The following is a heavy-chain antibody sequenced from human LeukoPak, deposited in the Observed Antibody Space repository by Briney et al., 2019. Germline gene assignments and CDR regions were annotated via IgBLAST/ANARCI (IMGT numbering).Heavy chain of an antibody. Sequence: GGSLRLSCAASGFTFSSYAMHWVRQAPGKGLEWVAVISYDGSNKYYADSVKGRFTISRDNSKNTLYLQTSSPRAEDTAVYYCARDRYGDYGDFDYWGQGTLVTVSS. CDR3: ARDRYGDYGDFDY. V-gene: IGHV3-30*04. CDR2: ISYDGSNK. D-gene: IGHD4-17*01. J-gene: IGHJ4*02. CDR1: GFTFSSYA.